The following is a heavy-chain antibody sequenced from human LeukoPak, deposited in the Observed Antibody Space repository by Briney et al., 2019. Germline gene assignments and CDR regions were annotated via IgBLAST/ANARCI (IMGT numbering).Heavy chain of an antibody. CDR3: ARGAYCGGDCYPYYFDY. CDR1: GGSISSSGYS. CDR2: IYHSGST. Sequence: SQTLSLTCAVSGGSISSSGYSWSWIRQPPGKGLEWIGYIYHSGSTYNNPSLKSRVTISVDRSKNQFSLKLSSVTAADTAVYYCARGAYCGGDCYPYYFDYWGQGTLVTVSS. J-gene: IGHJ4*02. V-gene: IGHV4-30-2*01. D-gene: IGHD2-21*02.